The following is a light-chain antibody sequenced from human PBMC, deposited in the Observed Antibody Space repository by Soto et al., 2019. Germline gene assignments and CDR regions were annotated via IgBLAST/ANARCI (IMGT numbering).Light chain of an antibody. CDR3: QQRNNWPSTT. Sequence: EIVLTQSPGTLSLSPGERATLSCRASQSVSSSFLAWYQQKPGQAPRLLLYGASSRATGIPDRFNGSGSGTDFTLTISSLEPEDFAVYYCQQRNNWPSTTFGPGTKVDIK. J-gene: IGKJ3*01. CDR2: GAS. V-gene: IGKV3D-20*02. CDR1: QSVSSSF.